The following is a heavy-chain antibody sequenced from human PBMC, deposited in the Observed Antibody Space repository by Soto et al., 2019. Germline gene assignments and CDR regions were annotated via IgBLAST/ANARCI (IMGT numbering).Heavy chain of an antibody. V-gene: IGHV3-23*01. CDR2: ISGSGGST. J-gene: IGHJ5*02. CDR1: GFTFSSYA. D-gene: IGHD3-16*01. CDR3: AKVDYDYVWGSQQYNWFDP. Sequence: GGSLRLSCAASGFTFSSYAMSWVRQAPGKGLEWVSAISGSGGSTYYADSVKGRLTISRDNSKNTLYLQMNSLRAEDTAVYYCAKVDYDYVWGSQQYNWFDPWGQGTLVTVSS.